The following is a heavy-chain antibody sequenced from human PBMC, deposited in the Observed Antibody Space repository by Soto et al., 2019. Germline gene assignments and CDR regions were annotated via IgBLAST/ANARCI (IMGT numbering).Heavy chain of an antibody. CDR2: TYYRSKWYN. Sequence: PSETLSLTCAISGDSVSSNSAAWNWIRQSPSRGLERLGRTYYRSKWYNDYAVSVKSRITINPDTSKNQFSLQLNSVTPEDTAVYYCARSSSSWYWIGKNWFDPWGQGTLVTVSS. J-gene: IGHJ5*02. CDR1: GDSVSSNSAA. CDR3: ARSSSSWYWIGKNWFDP. V-gene: IGHV6-1*01. D-gene: IGHD6-13*01.